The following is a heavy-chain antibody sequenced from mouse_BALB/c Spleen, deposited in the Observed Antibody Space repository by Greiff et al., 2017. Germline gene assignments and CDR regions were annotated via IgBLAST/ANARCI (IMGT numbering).Heavy chain of an antibody. V-gene: IGHV1-4*01. Sequence: QVQLKQSGAELARPGASVKMSCKASGYTFTSYTMHWVNQRPGQGLEWIGYINPSSGYTNYNQKFKDKATLTADKSSSTAYMQLSSLTSEDSAVYYCARKYGNPTEAWFAYWGQGTLVTVSA. CDR2: INPSSGYT. J-gene: IGHJ3*01. CDR3: ARKYGNPTEAWFAY. D-gene: IGHD2-10*02. CDR1: GYTFTSYT.